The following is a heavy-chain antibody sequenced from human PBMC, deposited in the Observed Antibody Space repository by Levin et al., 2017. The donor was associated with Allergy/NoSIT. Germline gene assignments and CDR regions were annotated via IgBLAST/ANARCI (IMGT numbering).Heavy chain of an antibody. Sequence: SETLSLTCIVSGGSINSYYWSWIRQPAGKGLEWIGRVYTSGSTNYNPSLKSRVTMSVDTSKNQFSLTLTSVTAADTAVYYCANGWIWGQGTPVTVSS. CDR1: GGSINSYY. CDR2: VYTSGST. V-gene: IGHV4-4*07. J-gene: IGHJ4*02. CDR3: ANGWI. D-gene: IGHD6-19*01.